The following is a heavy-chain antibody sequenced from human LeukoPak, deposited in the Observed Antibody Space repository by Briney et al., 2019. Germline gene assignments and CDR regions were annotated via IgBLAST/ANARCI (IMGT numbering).Heavy chain of an antibody. CDR2: IDNSGGIT. Sequence: GGSLRLSCAASGFTFSSYAMSWVRQAPGKGLEWVSSIDNSGGITYYADSVKGRFTLSRDNSRNTLYLQVNRLRAEDTAVYYCAKISTVTANFDYWGHGTLVTVSS. V-gene: IGHV3-23*01. J-gene: IGHJ4*01. CDR1: GFTFSSYA. D-gene: IGHD4-17*01. CDR3: AKISTVTANFDY.